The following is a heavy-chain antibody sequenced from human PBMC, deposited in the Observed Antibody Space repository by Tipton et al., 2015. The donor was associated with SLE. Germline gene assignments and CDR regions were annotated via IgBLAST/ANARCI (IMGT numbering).Heavy chain of an antibody. Sequence: GSLRLSCAASGFTCSSYWMSWVRQAPGKGLEWVANIKQDGSEKYYVDSVKGRFTISRHNSKNTLYLQMNSLRAEDTAVYYCARADPYLDYWGQGTLVTVSS. CDR3: ARADPYLDY. J-gene: IGHJ4*02. CDR2: IKQDGSEK. D-gene: IGHD6-19*01. CDR1: GFTCSSYW. V-gene: IGHV3-7*03.